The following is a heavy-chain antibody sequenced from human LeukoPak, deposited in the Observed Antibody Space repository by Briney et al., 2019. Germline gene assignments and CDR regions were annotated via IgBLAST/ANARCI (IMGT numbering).Heavy chain of an antibody. CDR1: GGSFSGYY. J-gene: IGHJ4*02. CDR3: ARRHYYGSGSYDY. CDR2: INHNGST. Sequence: SETLSLTCAVYGGSFSGYYWSWIRQPPGKGLEWIGEINHNGSTNYNPSLKSRVTISVDTSKNQFSLKLSSVTAADTAVYYCARRHYYGSGSYDYWGQGTLVTVSS. V-gene: IGHV4-34*01. D-gene: IGHD3-10*01.